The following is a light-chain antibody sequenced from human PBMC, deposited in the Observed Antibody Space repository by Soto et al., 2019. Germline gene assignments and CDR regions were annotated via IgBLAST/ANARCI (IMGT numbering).Light chain of an antibody. J-gene: IGKJ5*01. V-gene: IGKV1-12*01. Sequence: DIQMTQSPSSVSASVGDRVTITCGASQDISNYLAWYQQKAGKAPKVLIYAASTLQSGVPSRFSGSGFGTHFTLTISSLQTEDFATYYCQQTDSLPITFGQGTRLEI. CDR1: QDISNY. CDR3: QQTDSLPIT. CDR2: AAS.